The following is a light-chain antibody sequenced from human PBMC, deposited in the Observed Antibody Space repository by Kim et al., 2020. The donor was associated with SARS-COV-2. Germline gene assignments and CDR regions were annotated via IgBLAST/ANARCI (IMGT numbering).Light chain of an antibody. Sequence: GSPGERATLSCRARQSVSSNLAWYQQKPGQVPRVLIYCASTRATGSPARFSGSGSGTEFTLTISSLQSEDFAVYYCQQYNNWPITFGQGTRLESK. V-gene: IGKV3-15*01. CDR3: QQYNNWPIT. J-gene: IGKJ5*01. CDR2: CAS. CDR1: QSVSSN.